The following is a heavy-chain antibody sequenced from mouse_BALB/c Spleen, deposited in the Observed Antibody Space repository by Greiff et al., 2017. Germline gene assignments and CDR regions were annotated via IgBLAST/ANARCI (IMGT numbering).Heavy chain of an antibody. Sequence: VQLQQSGPELEKPGASVKISCKASGYSFTGYNMNWVKQSNGKSLEWIGNIDPYYGGTSYNQKFKGKATMTVDKSSSTAYMELARLTSDDSAIYYCARGTMIKDYAMDYWGQGTSVTVSS. CDR3: ARGTMIKDYAMDY. V-gene: IGHV1S135*01. J-gene: IGHJ4*01. CDR1: GYSFTGYN. D-gene: IGHD2-4*01. CDR2: IDPYYGGT.